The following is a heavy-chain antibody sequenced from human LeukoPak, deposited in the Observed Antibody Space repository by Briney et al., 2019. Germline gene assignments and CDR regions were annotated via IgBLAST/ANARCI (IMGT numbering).Heavy chain of an antibody. D-gene: IGHD3-10*01. CDR1: GYTFTNYD. Sequence: ASVKVSCKASGYTFTNYDINWVRQATGQGLEWMGWMNPNSGNTGYAQKFQGRVTITRNTSITTTYMVLSSLKSEDTAVYYRARRSAYGSGSYYVDYWGQGTLVTVSS. CDR2: MNPNSGNT. V-gene: IGHV1-8*03. CDR3: ARRSAYGSGSYYVDY. J-gene: IGHJ4*02.